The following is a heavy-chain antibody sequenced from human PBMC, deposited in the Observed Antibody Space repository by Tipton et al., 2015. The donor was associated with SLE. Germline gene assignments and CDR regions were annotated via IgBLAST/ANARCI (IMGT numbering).Heavy chain of an antibody. Sequence: LRLSCSVSGGSISSGSFYWGWIRQPPGKGLEWIGGIHYSGTSYYNPSLESRVTISVDTSKNQFSLKLSSVTAADTAIYYCAREGLHYDILTGLLGRGYYFDHWGQGALVTVSS. CDR1: GGSISSGSFY. J-gene: IGHJ4*02. CDR2: IHYSGTS. V-gene: IGHV4-39*07. CDR3: AREGLHYDILTGLLGRGYYFDH. D-gene: IGHD3-9*01.